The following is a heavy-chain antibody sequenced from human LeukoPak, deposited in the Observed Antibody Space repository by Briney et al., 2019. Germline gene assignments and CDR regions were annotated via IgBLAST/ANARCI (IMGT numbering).Heavy chain of an antibody. CDR2: IYYSGST. D-gene: IGHD3-3*01. Sequence: KPSETLSLTCTVSGGSISSYYWSWIRQPPGKGLEWIGYIYYSGSTNYNPSLKSRVTISVDTSKNQFSLKLSSVTAADTAVYYCARDGSFSRITIFGVVITLDVWGQGTTVTVSS. CDR3: ARDGSFSRITIFGVVITLDV. CDR1: GGSISSYY. J-gene: IGHJ6*02. V-gene: IGHV4-59*01.